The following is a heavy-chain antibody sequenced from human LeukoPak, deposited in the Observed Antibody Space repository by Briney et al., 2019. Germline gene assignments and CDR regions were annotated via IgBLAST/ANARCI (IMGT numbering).Heavy chain of an antibody. CDR1: GFTFGDYA. CDR2: IRSKAYGGTT. CDR3: TRVPSGSYSPYFDY. V-gene: IGHV3-49*03. J-gene: IGHJ4*02. Sequence: PGGSLSLSCTASGFTFGDYAMSWFRQAPGKGLEWVGFIRSKAYGGTTEYAASVKGRFTISRDDSKSIAYLQMNSLKTEDTAVYYCTRVPSGSYSPYFDYWGQGTLVTVSS. D-gene: IGHD1-26*01.